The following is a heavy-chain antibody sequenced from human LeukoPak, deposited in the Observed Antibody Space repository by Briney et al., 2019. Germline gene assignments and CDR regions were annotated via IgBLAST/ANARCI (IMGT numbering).Heavy chain of an antibody. D-gene: IGHD1-26*01. CDR2: ISYDGSKK. CDR1: GFTLSNYA. V-gene: IGHV3-30*04. J-gene: IGHJ4*02. CDR3: AKIAETSGSYGQGYDY. Sequence: GGSLRLSCAPSGFTLSNYAMHCVPQAPGKEPEWGAVISYDGSKKDYADSVQGRFSISRDNSKNTLYLDMNSLRAEDTAIYYCAKIAETSGSYGQGYDYWGQGTLVTVSS.